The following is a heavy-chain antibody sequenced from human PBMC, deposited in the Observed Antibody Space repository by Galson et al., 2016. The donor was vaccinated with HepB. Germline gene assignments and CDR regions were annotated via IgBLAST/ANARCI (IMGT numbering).Heavy chain of an antibody. CDR1: GYTFTTDG. CDR3: AREGVCTGGRGYSGFDY. J-gene: IGHJ4*02. V-gene: IGHV1-18*04. D-gene: IGHD2-15*01. CDR2: ISPNSGNT. Sequence: SVKVSCKAYGYTFTTDGISWVRQAPGQGLEWMGWISPNSGNTTYAQKVQGRVTMTPDTSTNTVYMELRSLRSDDTAVYYCAREGVCTGGRGYSGFDYWGQGTLGTVSS.